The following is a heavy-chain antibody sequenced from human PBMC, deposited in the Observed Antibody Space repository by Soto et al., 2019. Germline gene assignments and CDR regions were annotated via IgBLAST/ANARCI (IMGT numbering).Heavy chain of an antibody. CDR1: GFTFSSYG. CDR3: ARDKAAYCSSTSCPYDY. V-gene: IGHV3-33*01. D-gene: IGHD2-2*01. CDR2: IWYDGSNK. J-gene: IGHJ4*02. Sequence: WGSLRLSCAASGFTFSSYGMHWVRQAPGKGLEWVAVIWYDGSNKYYADSVKGRFTISRDNSKNTLYLQMNSLRAEDTAVYYCARDKAAYCSSTSCPYDYWGQGTLVNVSS.